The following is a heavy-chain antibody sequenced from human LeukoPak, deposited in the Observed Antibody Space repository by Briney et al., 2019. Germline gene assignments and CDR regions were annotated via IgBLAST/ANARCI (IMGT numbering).Heavy chain of an antibody. J-gene: IGHJ6*02. CDR3: ASGYRGTYGMDV. CDR2: IYFSGTT. Sequence: SETLSLTCTVSGVSVSSGGYFWSWIRQHPGKGLEWIGNIYFSGTTYYSPSLKSRLSISVDASKNQFSLKLRSVTAADTAVYYCASGYRGTYGMDVWGQGTTVTVSS. D-gene: IGHD5-18*01. V-gene: IGHV4-31*03. CDR1: GVSVSSGGYF.